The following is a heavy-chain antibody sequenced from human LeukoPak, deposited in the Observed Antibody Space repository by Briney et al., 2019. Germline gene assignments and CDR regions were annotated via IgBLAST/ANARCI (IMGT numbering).Heavy chain of an antibody. J-gene: IGHJ6*03. Sequence: SETLSLTCAVSGGSISSSNWWSWIRQPPGKGLEWIGYISYSGSTNYNPSLKSRVTISVDTSKSQFSLKLSSVTAADTAVYYCARRPGPGLGYCSSTSCYYYYYYYMDVWGKGTTVTISS. CDR1: GGSISSSNW. V-gene: IGHV4-4*02. CDR2: ISYSGST. D-gene: IGHD2-2*01. CDR3: ARRPGPGLGYCSSTSCYYYYYYYMDV.